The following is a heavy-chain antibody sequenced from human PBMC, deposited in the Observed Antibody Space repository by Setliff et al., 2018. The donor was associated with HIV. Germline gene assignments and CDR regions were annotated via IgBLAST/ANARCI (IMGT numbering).Heavy chain of an antibody. Sequence: ASVKVSCKASGYTFTSYYMHWVRQATGQGLEWMGWMNPNSGNTGYAQKFQGRVTMTRNTSISTVYMDLSRLRSGDTALYYCARGPDGDYQYFQHWGQGTLVTVSS. J-gene: IGHJ1*01. CDR2: MNPNSGNT. D-gene: IGHD4-17*01. CDR1: GYTFTSYY. CDR3: ARGPDGDYQYFQH. V-gene: IGHV1-8*02.